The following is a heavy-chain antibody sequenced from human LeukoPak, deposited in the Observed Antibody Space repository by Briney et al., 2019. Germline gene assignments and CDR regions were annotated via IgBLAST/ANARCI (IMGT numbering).Heavy chain of an antibody. J-gene: IGHJ3*02. D-gene: IGHD3-10*01. CDR1: GFTFSTYS. Sequence: PGGSLRLSCAASGFTFSTYSMNWVRQAPGKGLEWVSFIDTSDSYIYYGDSMKGRFTISRDNAKNSLYLQMSGLRAEDTAVYYCARGRSITLLRGVAMSDGFDIWGQGAMVTVSS. CDR3: ARGRSITLLRGVAMSDGFDI. CDR2: IDTSDSYI. V-gene: IGHV3-21*01.